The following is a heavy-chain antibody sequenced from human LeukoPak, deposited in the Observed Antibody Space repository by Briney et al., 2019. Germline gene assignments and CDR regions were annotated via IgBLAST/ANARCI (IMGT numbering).Heavy chain of an antibody. CDR3: ARSKGYGSGSENNWFDP. CDR1: GFTFSSYS. J-gene: IGHJ5*02. V-gene: IGHV3-48*02. D-gene: IGHD3-10*01. Sequence: PGGSLRLSCAASGFTFSSYSMNWVRQAPGKGLEWVSYISSSSSTIYYADSVKGRFTISRDNAKNSLYLQMNSLRDEDTAVYYCARSKGYGSGSENNWFDPWGQGTLVTVSS. CDR2: ISSSSSTI.